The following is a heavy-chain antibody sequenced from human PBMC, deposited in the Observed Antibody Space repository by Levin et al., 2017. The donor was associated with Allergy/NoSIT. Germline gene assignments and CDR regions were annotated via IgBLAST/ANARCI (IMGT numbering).Heavy chain of an antibody. Sequence: SQTLSLTCTVSGGPISSYYWSWIRQPAGKGLEWIGRIYTSGSTNYNPSLKSRVTMSVDTSKNQFSLKLSSVTAADTAVYYCARIDYDSSGYSYYFDYWGQGTLVTVSS. CDR2: IYTSGST. D-gene: IGHD3-22*01. CDR3: ARIDYDSSGYSYYFDY. CDR1: GGPISSYY. V-gene: IGHV4-4*07. J-gene: IGHJ4*02.